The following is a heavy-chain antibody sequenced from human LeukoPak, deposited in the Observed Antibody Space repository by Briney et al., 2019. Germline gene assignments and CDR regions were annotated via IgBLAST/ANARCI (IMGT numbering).Heavy chain of an antibody. V-gene: IGHV4-59*08. Sequence: SETLSLTCTVSGGSISGYYWSWIRQSPGKRLEWIAYISFTGNTNYNPSLKSRVTISLDTSKTHFSLTLSSLTAADTAVYYCARSPPGWYYDNSGQYYFDSWGQGALVTVSS. J-gene: IGHJ4*02. CDR1: GGSISGYY. D-gene: IGHD3-22*01. CDR2: ISFTGNT. CDR3: ARSPPGWYYDNSGQYYFDS.